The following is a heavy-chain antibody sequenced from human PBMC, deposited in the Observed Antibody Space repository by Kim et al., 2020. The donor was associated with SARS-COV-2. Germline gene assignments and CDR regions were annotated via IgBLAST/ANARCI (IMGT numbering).Heavy chain of an antibody. CDR2: ISGSGGST. CDR1: GFTFSSYA. J-gene: IGHJ4*02. V-gene: IGHV3-23*01. D-gene: IGHD4-17*01. Sequence: GGSLRLSCAASGFTFSSYAMSWVRQAPGKGLEWVSAISGSGGSTYYADSVKGRFTISRDNSKNTLYLQMNSLRAEDTAVYYCAKDPTRSMTTVTREPFDYWGQGTLVTVSS. CDR3: AKDPTRSMTTVTREPFDY.